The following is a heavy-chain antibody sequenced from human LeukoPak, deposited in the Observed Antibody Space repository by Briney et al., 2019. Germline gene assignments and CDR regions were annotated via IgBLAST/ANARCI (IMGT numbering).Heavy chain of an antibody. Sequence: PWETLSLTCTVSGGSISSGGYYWSWIRQHPGKGLEWIGYIYYSGSTYYNPSLKSRVTISVDTSKNQFSLKLSSVTAADTAVYYCARGRSIAARSSYFDYWGQGTLVTVFS. CDR2: IYYSGST. V-gene: IGHV4-31*03. CDR3: ARGRSIAARSSYFDY. J-gene: IGHJ4*02. CDR1: GGSISSGGYY. D-gene: IGHD6-6*01.